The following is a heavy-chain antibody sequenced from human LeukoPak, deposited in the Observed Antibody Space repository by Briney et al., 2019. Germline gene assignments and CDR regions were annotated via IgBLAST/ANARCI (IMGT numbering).Heavy chain of an antibody. CDR3: ARDGYGSGSYYLGYYYYYMDV. V-gene: IGHV3-53*01. D-gene: IGHD3-10*01. J-gene: IGHJ6*03. Sequence: GGSLRLSCAASGFTVSSNYMSWVRQAPGKGLEWVSVIYSGGSTYYADSVKGRFTISRDNSKNTLYLQMNSLRAEDTAVYYCARDGYGSGSYYLGYYYYYMDVWGKGTTVTVSS. CDR2: IYSGGST. CDR1: GFTVSSNY.